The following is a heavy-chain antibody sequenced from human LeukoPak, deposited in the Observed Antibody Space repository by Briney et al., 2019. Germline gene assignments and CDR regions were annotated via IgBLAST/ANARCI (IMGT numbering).Heavy chain of an antibody. V-gene: IGHV3-23*01. CDR1: GFTFSDYY. CDR3: ARPRLEYCSGGSCFDAFDI. J-gene: IGHJ3*02. D-gene: IGHD2-15*01. Sequence: GGSLRLSCAASGFTFSDYYMSWIRQAPGKGLEWVSAISGSGSTTYYADSVKGRFTISRDNSKNTLFLQMNSLTAEDTAIYSCARPRLEYCSGGSCFDAFDIWGQGTMVTVSS. CDR2: ISGSGSTT.